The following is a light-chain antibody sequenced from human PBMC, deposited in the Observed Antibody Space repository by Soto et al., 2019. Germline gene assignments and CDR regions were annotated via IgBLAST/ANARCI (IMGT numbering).Light chain of an antibody. CDR1: ESVDSNY. V-gene: IGKV3-20*01. J-gene: IGKJ1*01. Sequence: EIVLPQSPGTLSLSPGESATLSCRASESVDSNYLAWYQQKSGQAHRLLISGASSRATGIPDRFSGSGSGTDFTLTISRLEPEDFAVYYCQQYAYSPGTFGQGNKVDIK. CDR3: QQYAYSPGT. CDR2: GAS.